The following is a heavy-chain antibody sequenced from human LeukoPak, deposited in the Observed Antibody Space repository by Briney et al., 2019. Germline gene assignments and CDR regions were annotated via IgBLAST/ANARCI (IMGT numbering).Heavy chain of an antibody. CDR2: INPNSGGT. D-gene: IGHD4-11*01. V-gene: IGHV1-2*04. Sequence: VASVKVSCKASGYTFTGYYMHWVRQAPGQGLEWMGWINPNSGGTNYAQKFQGWVTMTRDTSISTAYMELSRLRSDDTAVYYCARDLGGLYSNRASYYYGMDVWGQGTTVTVSS. J-gene: IGHJ6*02. CDR3: ARDLGGLYSNRASYYYGMDV. CDR1: GYTFTGYY.